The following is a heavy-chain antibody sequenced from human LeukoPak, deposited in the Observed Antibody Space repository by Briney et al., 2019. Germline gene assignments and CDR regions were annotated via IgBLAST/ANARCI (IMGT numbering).Heavy chain of an antibody. CDR2: ISFDGSNK. CDR3: ARDVTVVVITSSTLNY. D-gene: IGHD3-22*01. V-gene: IGHV3-30-3*01. CDR1: GFTFSSYA. Sequence: GGSLRLSCAASGFTFSSYAMHWVRQAPGKGLKWVAIISFDGSNKYYADSVKGRFTISRDNSKNTLYLQMNSLRGEDTAVYYCARDVTVVVITSSTLNYWGQGTLVTVSS. J-gene: IGHJ4*02.